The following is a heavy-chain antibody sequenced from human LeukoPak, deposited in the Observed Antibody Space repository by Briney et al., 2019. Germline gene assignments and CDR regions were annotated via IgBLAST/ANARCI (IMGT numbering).Heavy chain of an antibody. V-gene: IGHV3-66*01. CDR3: ARDLYCSGGSCTPNWFDP. J-gene: IGHJ5*02. CDR2: IYSGGST. D-gene: IGHD2-15*01. Sequence: GGSLRLSCAASGFTVSSNYMSWVRQAPGRGLEWVSVIYSGGSTYYADSVKGRFTISRDNSKNTLYLQMNSLRAEDTAVYYCARDLYCSGGSCTPNWFDPWGQGTLVTVSS. CDR1: GFTVSSNY.